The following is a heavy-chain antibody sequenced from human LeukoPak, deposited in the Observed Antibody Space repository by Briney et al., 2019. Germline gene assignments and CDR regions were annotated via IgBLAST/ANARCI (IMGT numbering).Heavy chain of an antibody. J-gene: IGHJ6*03. CDR3: ARGAICSSTSCPFYYYYYMDV. CDR1: GYTFTDYY. CDR2: INPNSGVT. D-gene: IGHD2-2*01. V-gene: IGHV1-2*02. Sequence: ASVKVSCKTFGYTFTDYYMHWVRQAPGQGLEWMGWINPNSGVTNYAQKFQGRVTMTRDTSISTAYMELSRLRSDDTAVYYCARGAICSSTSCPFYYYYYMDVWGKGTTVTVSS.